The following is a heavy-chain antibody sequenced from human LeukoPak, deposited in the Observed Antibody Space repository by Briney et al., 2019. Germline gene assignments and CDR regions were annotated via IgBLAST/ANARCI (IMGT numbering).Heavy chain of an antibody. D-gene: IGHD4-17*01. V-gene: IGHV1-69*05. J-gene: IGHJ3*02. CDR1: GGTFSSYA. CDR2: IIPIFGTA. CDR3: ARAQGYGDYQAGAFDI. Sequence: SVRVSCKASGGTFSSYAISWVRQAPGQGLEWMGGIIPIFGTANYAQKFQSRVTITTDESTSTAYMELSSLRSEDTAVYYCARAQGYGDYQAGAFDIWGQGTMVTVSS.